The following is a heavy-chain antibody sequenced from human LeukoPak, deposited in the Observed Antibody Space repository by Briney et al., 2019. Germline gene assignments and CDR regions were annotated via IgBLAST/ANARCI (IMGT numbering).Heavy chain of an antibody. CDR1: GFTFSSYG. D-gene: IGHD6-13*01. V-gene: IGHV3-30*02. Sequence: GGSLRLSCAASGFTFSSYGMHWVRQAPGKGLEWVAFIRYDGSNKYYADSVKGRFTISRDNSKNTLYLQMNSLRAEDTAVYYCAKVRSQHSSPGLDYWGQGTLVTVSS. J-gene: IGHJ4*02. CDR2: IRYDGSNK. CDR3: AKVRSQHSSPGLDY.